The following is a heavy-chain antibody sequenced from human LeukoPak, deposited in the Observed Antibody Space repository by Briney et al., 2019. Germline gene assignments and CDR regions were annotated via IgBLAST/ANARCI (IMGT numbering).Heavy chain of an antibody. CDR1: GDSVSSNSAA. V-gene: IGHV6-1*01. J-gene: IGHJ5*02. Sequence: SQTRSLTCAISGDSVSSNSAAWNWIRQSPSRGLEWLGRTYYRSKWYNDYAVSVKSRITINPATSKNQFSLQLNSVTPEDTAVYYCARDNVAVAGASWFDPWGQGTLVTVSS. D-gene: IGHD6-19*01. CDR2: TYYRSKWYN. CDR3: ARDNVAVAGASWFDP.